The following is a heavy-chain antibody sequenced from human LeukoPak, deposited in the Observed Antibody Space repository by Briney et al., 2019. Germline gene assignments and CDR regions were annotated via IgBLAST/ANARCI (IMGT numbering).Heavy chain of an antibody. V-gene: IGHV3-7*01. Sequence: RGSLRLSCAASGFTFSSYWMGWVRQAPGKGLEWVANIKQDGNEKYYVDSVKGRFTISRDNAKNSLFLQMNSLRVEDTAVYYCAKLAKYFYGSETYFFFEHWGQGTPVTASS. CDR1: GFTFSSYW. CDR2: IKQDGNEK. CDR3: AKLAKYFYGSETYFFFEH. J-gene: IGHJ4*02. D-gene: IGHD3-10*01.